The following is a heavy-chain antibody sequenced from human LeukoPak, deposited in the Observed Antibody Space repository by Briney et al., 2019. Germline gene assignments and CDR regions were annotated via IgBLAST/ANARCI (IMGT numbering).Heavy chain of an antibody. J-gene: IGHJ4*02. CDR1: GGSISSYY. D-gene: IGHD4-17*01. Sequence: PSETLSLTCTVSGGSISSYYWSWIRQPPGKGLEWIGYIDYSGSTNYNPSLKSRVTISVDTSKNQFSLRLRYVTAADTAVYYCARTASTVTTAIDYWGQGTLVTVSS. V-gene: IGHV4-59*01. CDR3: ARTASTVTTAIDY. CDR2: IDYSGST.